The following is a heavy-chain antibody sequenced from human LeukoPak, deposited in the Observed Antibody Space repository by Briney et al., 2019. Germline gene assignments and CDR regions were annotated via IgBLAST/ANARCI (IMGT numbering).Heavy chain of an antibody. V-gene: IGHV3-21*01. CDR2: ISSSGTYM. CDR3: ARELGNADTFGNVPLGH. D-gene: IGHD3-16*01. CDR1: GITFRTSS. J-gene: IGHJ4*02. Sequence: NAGGSLRLSCTVSGITFRTSSFNWVRQVPGKGLEWISSISSSGTYMYYSDSVEGRFTISRDNAKNSVFLQMDSLRAEDTAVYFCARELGNADTFGNVPLGHWGQGTLVIVSS.